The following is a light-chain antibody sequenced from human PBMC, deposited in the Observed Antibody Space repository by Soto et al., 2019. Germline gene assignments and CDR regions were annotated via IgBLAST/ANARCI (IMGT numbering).Light chain of an antibody. J-gene: IGKJ4*01. CDR2: GAS. Sequence: EIVLTQSTGTLSLSPGERATLSCRASQSVSSNYLAWYQQKPGQAPRLLIYGASSRATGVPDRFSGSGSGTDFTLTISKLEPEDFALYYCQQYGSSPPLTFGGGTKVDIK. V-gene: IGKV3-20*01. CDR3: QQYGSSPPLT. CDR1: QSVSSNY.